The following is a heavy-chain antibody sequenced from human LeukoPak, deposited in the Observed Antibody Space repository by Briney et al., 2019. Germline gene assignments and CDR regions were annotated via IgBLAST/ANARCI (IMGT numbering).Heavy chain of an antibody. J-gene: IGHJ4*02. CDR3: ARIRRITMILSY. Sequence: ASVKVSCKASGYTFTSYDINWVRQATGQGLEWMRWMNPNSGNTGYAQKFQGRVTMTRNTSISTAYMELSSLRSEDTAVYYCARIRRITMILSYWGQGTLVTVSS. CDR2: MNPNSGNT. D-gene: IGHD3-22*01. V-gene: IGHV1-8*01. CDR1: GYTFTSYD.